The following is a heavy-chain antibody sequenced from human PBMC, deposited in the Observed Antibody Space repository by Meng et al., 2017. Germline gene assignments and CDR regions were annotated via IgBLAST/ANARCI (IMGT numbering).Heavy chain of an antibody. CDR1: GGSFSGYY. CDR3: ARGGYSSSGGSRYEYFQH. D-gene: IGHD6-13*01. CDR2: INHSGST. V-gene: IGHV4-34*01. Sequence: QSPLCGAVLLKPSLPLSPTCAVFGGSFSGYYGSGIRQPPGKGLEWIGEINHSGSTNYNPSLKSRVTISVDTSKNQFSLKLSSVTAADTAVYYCARGGYSSSGGSRYEYFQHWGQGTLVTVSS. J-gene: IGHJ1*01.